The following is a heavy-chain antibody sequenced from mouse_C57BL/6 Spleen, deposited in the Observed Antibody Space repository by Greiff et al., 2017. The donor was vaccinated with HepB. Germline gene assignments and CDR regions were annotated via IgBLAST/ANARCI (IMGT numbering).Heavy chain of an antibody. V-gene: IGHV14-4*01. CDR2: IDPENGDT. CDR3: TRLGWFAY. D-gene: IGHD4-1*01. CDR1: GFNIKDDY. Sequence: VHVKQSGAELVRPGASVKLSCTASGFNIKDDYMHWVKQRPEQGLEWIGWIDPENGDTEYASKFQGKATITADTSSNTAYLQLSSLTSEDTAVYYCTRLGWFAYWGQGTLVTVSA. J-gene: IGHJ3*01.